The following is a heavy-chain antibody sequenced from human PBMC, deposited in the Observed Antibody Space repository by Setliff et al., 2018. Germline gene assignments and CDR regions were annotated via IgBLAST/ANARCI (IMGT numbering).Heavy chain of an antibody. J-gene: IGHJ6*03. Sequence: SVKVSCKASGGTFTSYAISWVRQAPGQGLEWMGGIIPIFGTANYAQKFQGRVTITADESTSTAYMELSSLRSEDTAVYYCARDRGIAARRDYYYYMDVWGKGTTVTVSS. V-gene: IGHV1-69*13. CDR2: IIPIFGTA. CDR3: ARDRGIAARRDYYYYMDV. CDR1: GGTFTSYA. D-gene: IGHD6-6*01.